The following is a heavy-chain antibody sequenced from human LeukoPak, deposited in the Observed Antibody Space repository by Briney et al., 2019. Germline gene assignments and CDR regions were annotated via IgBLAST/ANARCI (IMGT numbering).Heavy chain of an antibody. D-gene: IGHD3-22*01. CDR1: GGTFSSYA. V-gene: IGHV1-69*05. CDR2: IIPIFGTA. CDR3: ARGGDSSGYYYVPEYFQH. Sequence: SVKVSCKASGGTFSSYAVSWVRQAPGQGLEWMGGIIPIFGTANYAQKFQGRVTITTDESTSTAYMELSSLRSEDTAVYYCARGGDSSGYYYVPEYFQHWGQGTLVTVSS. J-gene: IGHJ1*01.